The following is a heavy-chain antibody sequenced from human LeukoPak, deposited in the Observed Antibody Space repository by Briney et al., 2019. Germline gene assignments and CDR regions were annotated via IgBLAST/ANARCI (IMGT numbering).Heavy chain of an antibody. CDR3: ARAGPIGSSRFDY. D-gene: IGHD2-2*01. CDR2: FDPEDGET. Sequence: GASVKVSCKVSGYTLTELSMHWVRQAPGKGLEWMGGFDPEDGETIYAQKFQGRVTMTEDTSTDTAYMELSRLRSDDTAVYYCARAGPIGSSRFDYWGQGTLVTVSS. V-gene: IGHV1-24*01. CDR1: GYTLTELS. J-gene: IGHJ4*02.